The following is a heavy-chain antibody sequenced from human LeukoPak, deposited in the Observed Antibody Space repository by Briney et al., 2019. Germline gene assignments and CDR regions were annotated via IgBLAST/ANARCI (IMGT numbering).Heavy chain of an antibody. CDR2: IIPILGIA. CDR3: ARDADDYGGNYADY. J-gene: IGHJ4*02. D-gene: IGHD4-23*01. V-gene: IGHV1-69*04. CDR1: GGTFSSYA. Sequence: AASVKVSCKASGGTFSSYAISWVRQAPGQRLEWMGRIIPILGIANYAQKFQGRVTITADKSTSTAYMELSSLRSEDTAVYYCARDADDYGGNYADYWGQGTLVTVSS.